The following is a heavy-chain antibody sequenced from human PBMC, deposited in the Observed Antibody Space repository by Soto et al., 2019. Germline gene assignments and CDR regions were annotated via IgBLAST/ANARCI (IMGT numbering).Heavy chain of an antibody. CDR3: XXEKEPGIAAAGGSDP. Sequence: QVQLVESGGGVVQPGRSLRLSCAASGFTFSSYGMHWVRQAPGKGLEWVAVIWYDGSNKYYADSVKGRFTISRDNSKNTXXXQMXXXXXXXXXXXXXXXEKEPGIAAAGGSDPWGQGXXVTVSS. CDR1: GFTFSSYG. J-gene: IGHJ5*02. CDR2: IWYDGSNK. D-gene: IGHD6-13*01. V-gene: IGHV3-33*01.